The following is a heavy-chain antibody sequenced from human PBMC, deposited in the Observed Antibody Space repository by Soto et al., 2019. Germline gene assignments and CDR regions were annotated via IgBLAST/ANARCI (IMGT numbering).Heavy chain of an antibody. D-gene: IGHD5-12*01. CDR2: ISGSSGNI. CDR3: ARDRYSGSDAYMDV. CDR1: GFTFSDYY. J-gene: IGHJ6*03. V-gene: IGHV3-11*01. Sequence: QVQLVESGGGVGKPGGSLRLSCAASGFTFSDYYMSWTRQAPGKGLEWVAYISGSSGNIYYADSVKGRFTISRDNAKNSLYLQMNSLRADDTAVYYWARDRYSGSDAYMDVWGNGTTVTVSS.